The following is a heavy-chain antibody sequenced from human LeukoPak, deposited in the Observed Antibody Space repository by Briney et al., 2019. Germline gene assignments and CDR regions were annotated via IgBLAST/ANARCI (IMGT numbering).Heavy chain of an antibody. CDR2: ISTSGNTM. J-gene: IGHJ1*01. Sequence: AGGSLRLSCAASGFSFSNYEMNWVRQAPGKGLEWVSYISTSGNTMYYADSVKGRFTISRDNAKKSLYLQMNSLRAEDTAVYYCARDQPFQHWGQGTLVTVSS. CDR3: ARDQPFQH. CDR1: GFSFSNYE. V-gene: IGHV3-48*03.